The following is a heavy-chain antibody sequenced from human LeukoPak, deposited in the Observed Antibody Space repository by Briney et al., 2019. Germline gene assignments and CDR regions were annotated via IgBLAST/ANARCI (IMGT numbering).Heavy chain of an antibody. J-gene: IGHJ4*02. CDR3: TALGAASEY. Sequence: PGGSLRLSCVGSGVTFSNAWMSWIGQAPGKGLQWVGHIKSKTNGGTTAYAAPVKGRFTISRDDSKNMLYLQMNSLKSEDAALYYCTALGAASEYWGQGALVTVSS. CDR1: GVTFSNAW. CDR2: IKSKTNGGTT. D-gene: IGHD2-15*01. V-gene: IGHV3-15*01.